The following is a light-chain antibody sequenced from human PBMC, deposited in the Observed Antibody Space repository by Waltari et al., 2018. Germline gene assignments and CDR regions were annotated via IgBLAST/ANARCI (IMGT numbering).Light chain of an antibody. CDR2: AAS. J-gene: IGKJ4*01. CDR3: QQADRLPLT. CDR1: QDILSW. V-gene: IGKV1-12*01. Sequence: DIQMTQSPTSVSASVGDRVTITCRASQDILSWLACYQQKPGKAPKLLISAASGLESGVPSRFSGRGSGTDFTLTISSLQPEDFATYYCQQADRLPLTFGGGTKVEIK.